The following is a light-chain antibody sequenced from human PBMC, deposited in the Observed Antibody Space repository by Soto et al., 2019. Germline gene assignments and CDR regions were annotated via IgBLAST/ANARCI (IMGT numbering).Light chain of an antibody. V-gene: IGLV2-8*01. CDR3: SSFAGSNNFPYV. J-gene: IGLJ1*01. CDR1: SSDVGAYDY. CDR2: EIN. Sequence: QSVLAQPPSASGSPGQSVTISCTGTSSDVGAYDYVSWYQQHPGKAPKLMIYEINKRPSGVPDRFSGSKSGNTASLTVSGLQAEDEADYHCSSFAGSNNFPYVFGTGTKVTVL.